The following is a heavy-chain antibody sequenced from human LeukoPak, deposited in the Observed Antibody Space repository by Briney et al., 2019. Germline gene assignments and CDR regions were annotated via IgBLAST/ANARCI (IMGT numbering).Heavy chain of an antibody. Sequence: ASVEVSCKVSGYTLTELSMHWVRQAPGKGLEWMGGFDPEDGETIYAQKFQGRVTMTEDTSTDTAYMELSSLRSEDTAVYYCATVVGDYGGNPGYFDLWGRGTLVTVSS. D-gene: IGHD4-23*01. J-gene: IGHJ2*01. V-gene: IGHV1-24*01. CDR3: ATVVGDYGGNPGYFDL. CDR1: GYTLTELS. CDR2: FDPEDGET.